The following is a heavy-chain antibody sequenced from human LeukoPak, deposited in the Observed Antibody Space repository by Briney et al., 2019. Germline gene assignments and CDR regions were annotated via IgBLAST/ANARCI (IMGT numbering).Heavy chain of an antibody. J-gene: IGHJ6*03. D-gene: IGHD2-15*01. CDR2: INPNSGGT. Sequence: ASVKVSCKASGYTFTGYYMHWVRQAPGQGLEWMGWINPNSGGTNYAQKFQGRVTMTRDTSISTAYMELSRLRSDDTAVYYCAREGRRGAVVCASMDVWGKGTTVTVSS. CDR3: AREGRRGAVVCASMDV. V-gene: IGHV1-2*02. CDR1: GYTFTGYY.